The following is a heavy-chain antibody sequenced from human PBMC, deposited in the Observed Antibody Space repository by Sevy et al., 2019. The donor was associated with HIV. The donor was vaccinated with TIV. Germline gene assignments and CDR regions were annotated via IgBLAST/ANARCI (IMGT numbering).Heavy chain of an antibody. J-gene: IGHJ4*02. CDR2: FSWNSGRV. Sequence: GGSLRLSCAASGFTFDDYAMHWVRQTPGRGLEWVSGFSWNSGRVGYADSVKGRLAISRDNAKNSLYLQMNSLRVEDTALYFCAKDITMIVVADVHFDYWGQGTLVTVSS. V-gene: IGHV3-9*01. CDR3: AKDITMIVVADVHFDY. D-gene: IGHD3-22*01. CDR1: GFTFDDYA.